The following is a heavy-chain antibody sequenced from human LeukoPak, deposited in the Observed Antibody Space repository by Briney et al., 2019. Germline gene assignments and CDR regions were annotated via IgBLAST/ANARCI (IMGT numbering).Heavy chain of an antibody. D-gene: IGHD3-10*01. CDR2: ISKSGSTK. Sequence: GGSLRLSCAAAGFSLSDYYMSWIRQAPGKGLEWVSYISKSGSTKEYAEPVKGRFTISRDNAKNSLYLQMSSLRAEDTAVYYCAKQARRAFYYGSGTYAGSHYFDYWGQGTLVTVSS. J-gene: IGHJ4*02. V-gene: IGHV3-11*04. CDR1: GFSLSDYY. CDR3: AKQARRAFYYGSGTYAGSHYFDY.